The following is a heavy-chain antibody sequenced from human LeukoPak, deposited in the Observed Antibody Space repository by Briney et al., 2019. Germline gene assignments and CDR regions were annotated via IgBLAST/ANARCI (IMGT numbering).Heavy chain of an antibody. Sequence: GASVKVSCKASGYSFSDYYIYWVRQAPGQGLEWMGWINTQNGDTDSAQRFQGRLTMTRDTSITTAYMELSSLTSDDTAVYYCARESADRTNFRGGGMYYFDHWGQGAPVTVSS. CDR1: GYSFSDYY. J-gene: IGHJ4*02. V-gene: IGHV1-2*02. D-gene: IGHD2-8*01. CDR3: ARESADRTNFRGGGMYYFDH. CDR2: INTQNGDT.